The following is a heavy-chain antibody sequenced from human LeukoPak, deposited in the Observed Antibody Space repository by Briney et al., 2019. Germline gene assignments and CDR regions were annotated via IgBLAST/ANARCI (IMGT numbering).Heavy chain of an antibody. CDR1: DGSISTTNYY. CDR3: ASSTYLVVPFDY. Sequence: SETLSLTCTVSDGSISTTNYYWGWIRQPPWNGLEWFGSIFYSGSTYYNPSLKSRVTISVDTSKNLFSLSLYSVTAADTAVYYCASSTYLVVPFDYWGQGTLVTVSS. D-gene: IGHD2-15*01. V-gene: IGHV4-39*07. CDR2: IFYSGST. J-gene: IGHJ4*02.